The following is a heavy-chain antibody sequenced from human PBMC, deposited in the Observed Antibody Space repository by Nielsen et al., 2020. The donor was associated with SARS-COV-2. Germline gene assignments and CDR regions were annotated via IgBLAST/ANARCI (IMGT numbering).Heavy chain of an antibody. D-gene: IGHD3-22*01. J-gene: IGHJ3*02. CDR1: GFTFSSYS. V-gene: IGHV3-48*04. CDR2: MSSSGGTI. CDR3: RGWLATFDI. Sequence: GESLKISCAASGFTFSSYSMNWVRQAPGKGLEWVSHMSSSGGTIYYADSVKGRFTISRDNAKNSIYLQMNSLRAEDTAVYYCRGWLATFDIWGQGTLVTVSS.